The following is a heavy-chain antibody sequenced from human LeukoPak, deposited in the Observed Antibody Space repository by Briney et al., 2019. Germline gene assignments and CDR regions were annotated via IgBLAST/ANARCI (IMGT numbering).Heavy chain of an antibody. Sequence: TGGSLRLSCAASGFTFSSYSMKWVRQAPGKGLEWVSSISSTSGYINYADSVKGRFTISRDNAKNSLYLQMNSLRAEDTAVYYCARDLHFWEPPTHGNWFDPWGQGTLVTVSS. D-gene: IGHD3-3*02. CDR3: ARDLHFWEPPTHGNWFDP. CDR1: GFTFSSYS. CDR2: ISSTSGYI. V-gene: IGHV3-21*01. J-gene: IGHJ5*02.